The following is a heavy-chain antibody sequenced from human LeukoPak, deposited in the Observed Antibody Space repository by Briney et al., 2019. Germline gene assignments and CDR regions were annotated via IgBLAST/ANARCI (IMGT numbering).Heavy chain of an antibody. CDR3: VRPKYPIAGAGPDYHFYMDV. Sequence: ASVKVSCKASGFTFTSSAMQWVRQARGQRLEWIGWIVVGSGNTNYAQKFQERVTITRDMSTSTAYMELSSLRSEDTAVYYCVRPKYPIAGAGPDYHFYMDVWGKGTPVTVSS. CDR1: GFTFTSSA. CDR2: IVVGSGNT. V-gene: IGHV1-58*02. J-gene: IGHJ6*03. D-gene: IGHD6-13*01.